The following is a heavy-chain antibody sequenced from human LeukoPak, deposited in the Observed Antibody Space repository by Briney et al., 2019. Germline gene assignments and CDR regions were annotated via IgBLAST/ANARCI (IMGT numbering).Heavy chain of an antibody. CDR3: AKLSYSSGWWHFDY. CDR1: GFTFDDYA. Sequence: PGGSLRLSCAASGFTFDDYAMHWVRQAPGKGLEWVSGISWNSGSIGYADSVKGRFTISRDNAKNSLYLQMNSLRAEDTALYYCAKLSYSSGWWHFDYWGQGTLVTVSS. D-gene: IGHD6-19*01. CDR2: ISWNSGSI. J-gene: IGHJ4*02. V-gene: IGHV3-9*01.